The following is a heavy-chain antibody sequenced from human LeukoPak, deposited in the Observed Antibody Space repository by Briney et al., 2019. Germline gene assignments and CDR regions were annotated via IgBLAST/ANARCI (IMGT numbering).Heavy chain of an antibody. CDR2: ISYDGSNK. J-gene: IGHJ5*02. CDR3: AKDRGRIAAAGTGWFDP. V-gene: IGHV3-30*18. D-gene: IGHD6-13*01. Sequence: GGSLRLSCAASGFTFSSYGMHWVRQAPGKGLEWVAVISYDGSNKYYADSVKGRFTISRDNSKNTLYLQMNSLRAEDTAVYYCAKDRGRIAAAGTGWFDPWGQGTLVTVSS. CDR1: GFTFSSYG.